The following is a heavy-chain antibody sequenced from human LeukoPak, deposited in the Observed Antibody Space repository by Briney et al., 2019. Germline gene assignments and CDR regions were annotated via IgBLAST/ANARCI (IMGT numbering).Heavy chain of an antibody. J-gene: IGHJ4*02. CDR2: LPFDGNHK. D-gene: IGHD6-19*01. V-gene: IGHV3-30*13. CDR3: ARDWFESGWHLDH. Sequence: GGSLRLSCAASGFTFSSFGMHWVRQAPDKGLEWVALLPFDGNHKFYADSVKGRFTLSRDNLNNMLFLEMSSLRPEDTAVYYCARDWFESGWHLDHWGQGALVTVSS. CDR1: GFTFSSFG.